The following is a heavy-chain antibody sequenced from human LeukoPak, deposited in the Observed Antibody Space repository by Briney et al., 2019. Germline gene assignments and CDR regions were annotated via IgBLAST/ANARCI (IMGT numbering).Heavy chain of an antibody. V-gene: IGHV1-69*04. D-gene: IGHD3-16*02. CDR3: ASRGGGVIVVDY. J-gene: IGHJ4*02. Sequence: ASAKVSCKASGGTFSSYAISWVRQAPGQGLEWMGRIIPILGIANYAQKFQGRVTITADKSTGTAYMELSSLRSEDTAVYYCASRGGGVIVVDYWGQGTLVTVSS. CDR2: IIPILGIA. CDR1: GGTFSSYA.